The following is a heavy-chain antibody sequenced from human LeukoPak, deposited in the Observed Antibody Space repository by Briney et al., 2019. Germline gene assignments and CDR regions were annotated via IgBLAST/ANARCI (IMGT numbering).Heavy chain of an antibody. CDR1: GFTFSSYA. CDR2: ISSSGDRT. J-gene: IGHJ5*01. V-gene: IGHV3-23*01. D-gene: IGHD6-19*01. Sequence: GGSLRLSCAASGFTFSSYAMSWVRQAPGMGLEWVSAISSSGDRTYYPDSVKGRFTISRDNSKNTLYLQMNSLRAEDTAVYYCAKEMCSSGWFDYWGQGTLVTVSS. CDR3: AKEMCSSGWFDY.